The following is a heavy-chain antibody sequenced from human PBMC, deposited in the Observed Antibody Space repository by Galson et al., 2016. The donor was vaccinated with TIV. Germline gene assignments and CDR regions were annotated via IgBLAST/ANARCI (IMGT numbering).Heavy chain of an antibody. J-gene: IGHJ6*02. CDR3: ARDRRHCGNECYLYYYGMDV. D-gene: IGHD2-21*01. V-gene: IGHV3-66*02. CDR1: GFIVSINY. CDR2: ISSGGYT. Sequence: SLRLSCAASGFIVSINYMTWARQAPGKGLEWVSLISSGGYTSYADSVKGRFTISRDNSKNTVYLQMNSLRAEDTAVYYCARDRRHCGNECYLYYYGMDVWGQGTTVTVSS.